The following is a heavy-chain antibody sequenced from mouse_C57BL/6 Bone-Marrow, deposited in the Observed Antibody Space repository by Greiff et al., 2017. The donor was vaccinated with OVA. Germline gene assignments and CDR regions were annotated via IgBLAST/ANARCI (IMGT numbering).Heavy chain of an antibody. CDR3: ARSSYYSNFDY. J-gene: IGHJ2*01. V-gene: IGHV1-55*01. CDR2: IYPGSGST. Sequence: VKLMESGAELVKPGASVKMSCKASGYTFTSYWITWVKQRPGQGLEWMGDIYPGSGSTNYNEKFKSKATLTVDTSSSTAYMQLSSLASEDSAVYYCARSSYYSNFDYWGQGTTLTVSS. CDR1: GYTFTSYW. D-gene: IGHD2-5*01.